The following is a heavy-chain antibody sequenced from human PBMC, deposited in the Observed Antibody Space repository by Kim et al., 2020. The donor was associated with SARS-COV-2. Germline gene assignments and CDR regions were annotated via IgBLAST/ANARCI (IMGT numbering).Heavy chain of an antibody. CDR3: ARDVSGEDDH. CDR2: GTT. D-gene: IGHD2-21*01. V-gene: IGHV3-74*01. Sequence: GTTDYADSVKGRFTISRDNAENTLYLQMNRLTGEDTAVYYCARDVSGEDDHWGQGTLVTVSS. J-gene: IGHJ4*02.